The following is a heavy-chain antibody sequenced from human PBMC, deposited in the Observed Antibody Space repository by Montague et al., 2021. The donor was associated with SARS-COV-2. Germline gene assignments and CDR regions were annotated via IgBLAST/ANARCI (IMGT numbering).Heavy chain of an antibody. CDR2: VYYSRSS. Sequence: SETLSLTCTVAGDSVSHDFWTWIRQPPGKGLEWIGYVYYSRSSSYNPSLRGRVSVAVDTSKNQFSLRLSTVTAADTAIYYCVRDPAPSGRGTFYDCWGQGTLVAVSS. V-gene: IGHV4-59*02. CDR3: VRDPAPSGRGTFYDC. D-gene: IGHD1-26*01. CDR1: GDSVSHDF. J-gene: IGHJ4*02.